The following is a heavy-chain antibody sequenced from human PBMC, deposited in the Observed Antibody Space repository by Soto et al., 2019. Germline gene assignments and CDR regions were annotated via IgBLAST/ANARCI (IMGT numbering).Heavy chain of an antibody. CDR2: ISPNGGGA. V-gene: IGHV1-2*04. Sequence: ASVKGSCKASGYTFTGYYMHWVRQAPGKGLEWMGWISPNGGGANYEQRLQGWVTMTRDTSISTACLEWGGLRPNDTAVYYCARDLRGSSKNYYYYGMDVWGQGTTVTVSS. D-gene: IGHD1-26*01. CDR3: ARDLRGSSKNYYYYGMDV. J-gene: IGHJ6*02. CDR1: GYTFTGYY.